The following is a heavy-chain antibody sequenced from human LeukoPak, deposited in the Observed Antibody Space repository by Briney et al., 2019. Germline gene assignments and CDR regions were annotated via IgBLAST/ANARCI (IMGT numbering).Heavy chain of an antibody. CDR3: AKDRFIVASYVDY. J-gene: IGHJ4*02. Sequence: PGGSLRLSCAASGFTFDDYAMHWVRQAPGKGLEWVSGISWNSGSIGYADSVKGRFTISRDNAKNSLYLQMNSLRAEDTALYYCAKDRFIVASYVDYWGQGTLVTVSS. D-gene: IGHD5-12*01. V-gene: IGHV3-9*01. CDR2: ISWNSGSI. CDR1: GFTFDDYA.